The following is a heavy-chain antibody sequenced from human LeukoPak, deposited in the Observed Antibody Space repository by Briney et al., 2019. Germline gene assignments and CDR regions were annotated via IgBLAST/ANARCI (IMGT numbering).Heavy chain of an antibody. CDR1: GFTFSSYG. V-gene: IGHV3-30*18. D-gene: IGHD3-10*01. Sequence: PGGSLRLSCAASGFTFSSYGMHWVRQAPGKGLEWVAVISYDGSNKYYADSVKGRFTISRDNSKNTLYLQMNSLRAEDTAVYYCAKDYSKTGYYGPGTYYRPNWFDPWGQGTLVTVSS. J-gene: IGHJ5*02. CDR2: ISYDGSNK. CDR3: AKDYSKTGYYGPGTYYRPNWFDP.